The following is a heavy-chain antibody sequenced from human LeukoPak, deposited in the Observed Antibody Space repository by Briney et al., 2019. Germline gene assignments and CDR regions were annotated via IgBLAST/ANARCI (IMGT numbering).Heavy chain of an antibody. CDR1: GYTFTSYD. Sequence: ASVKVSCKASGYTFTSYDINWVRQATGQGLEWMGWMNPNSGNTGYAQKFQGRVTMTRNTSISTAYMELSSLRSGDTAVYYCARQGGIAAPWDYWGQGTLVTVSS. V-gene: IGHV1-8*01. J-gene: IGHJ4*02. CDR2: MNPNSGNT. D-gene: IGHD6-13*01. CDR3: ARQGGIAAPWDY.